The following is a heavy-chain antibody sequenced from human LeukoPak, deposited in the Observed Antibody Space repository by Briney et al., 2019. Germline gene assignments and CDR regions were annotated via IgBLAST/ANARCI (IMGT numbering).Heavy chain of an antibody. CDR1: GYTFTSYG. CDR2: ISPYNGNT. J-gene: IGHJ4*02. V-gene: IGHV1-18*01. Sequence: ASVKVSCKASGYTFTSYGISWVRQAPGQGLEWMGWISPYNGNTNYAQKLQGRVTMTTDTSTTTAYMELGSLRSDDTAVYYCAREMATIVNQFDYWGQGTLVTVSS. D-gene: IGHD5-24*01. CDR3: AREMATIVNQFDY.